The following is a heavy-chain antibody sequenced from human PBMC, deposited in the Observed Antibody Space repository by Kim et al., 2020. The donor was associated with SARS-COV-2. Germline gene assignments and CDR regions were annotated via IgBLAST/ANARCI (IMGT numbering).Heavy chain of an antibody. CDR2: INHSGST. D-gene: IGHD3-16*01. Sequence: SETLSLTCAVYGGSFSGYYWSWIRQPPGKGLEWIGEINHSGSTNYNPSLKSRVTISVDTSKNQFSLKLSSVTDADTAVYYCARKPLRWAGGVDYWGQGTLVTVSS. J-gene: IGHJ4*02. CDR1: GGSFSGYY. V-gene: IGHV4-34*01. CDR3: ARKPLRWAGGVDY.